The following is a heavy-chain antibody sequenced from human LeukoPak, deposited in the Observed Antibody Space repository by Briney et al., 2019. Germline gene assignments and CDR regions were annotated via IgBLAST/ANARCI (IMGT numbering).Heavy chain of an antibody. Sequence: SVKVSCKASRGTFSSYAISWVRPAPGQGLEWMGGIIPIFGTANYAQKLQGRVTITADKSTSTAYMELSSLRSEDTAVYYCVGSTSCYPRACAFDIWGQGTMVTVSS. J-gene: IGHJ3*02. V-gene: IGHV1-69*06. D-gene: IGHD2-2*01. CDR2: IIPIFGTA. CDR3: VGSTSCYPRACAFDI. CDR1: RGTFSSYA.